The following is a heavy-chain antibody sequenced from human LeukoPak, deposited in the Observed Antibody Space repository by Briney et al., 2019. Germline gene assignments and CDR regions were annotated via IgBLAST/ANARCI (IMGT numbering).Heavy chain of an antibody. V-gene: IGHV4-59*08. Sequence: SETLSLTCTVSGGSISSYYWSWIRQPPGKGLEWIGYMYFTGSINYNPSLKSRVTISVDTSKNQFSLNLSSLTAADTAVYYCARHGGLVWGGYYAVYYGMDVWGQGTTVTVSS. CDR3: ARHGGLVWGGYYAVYYGMDV. CDR1: GGSISSYY. J-gene: IGHJ6*02. CDR2: MYFTGSI. D-gene: IGHD3-3*01.